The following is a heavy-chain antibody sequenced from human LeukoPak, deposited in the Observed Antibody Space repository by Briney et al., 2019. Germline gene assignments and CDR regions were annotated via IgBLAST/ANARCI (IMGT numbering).Heavy chain of an antibody. V-gene: IGHV3-11*01. CDR2: ISSSGSTI. J-gene: IGHJ4*02. Sequence: GGSLRLSCAVSGFTFSDYSMNWIRQAPGKGLEWVSYISSSGSTIYYPDSVKGRFTISRDNAKNSLFLQMKSLRAEDTAVYYCARDVGGMTTEYYFDYWGQGTLVTVSS. CDR3: ARDVGGMTTEYYFDY. CDR1: GFTFSDYS. D-gene: IGHD4-11*01.